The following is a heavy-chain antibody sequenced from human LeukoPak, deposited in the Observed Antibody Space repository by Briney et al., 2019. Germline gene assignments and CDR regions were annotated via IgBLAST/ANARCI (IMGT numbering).Heavy chain of an antibody. Sequence: ASVKVSCKASGGTFSSYTLSWVRQAPGQGLERMGRIIPILGLANYAQKFQGRVTITADKSTSTAYMELSSLRSEDTAVYYCASHYGSGSYASDYWGQGTLVTVSS. J-gene: IGHJ4*02. CDR2: IIPILGLA. CDR3: ASHYGSGSYASDY. V-gene: IGHV1-69*02. D-gene: IGHD3-10*01. CDR1: GGTFSSYT.